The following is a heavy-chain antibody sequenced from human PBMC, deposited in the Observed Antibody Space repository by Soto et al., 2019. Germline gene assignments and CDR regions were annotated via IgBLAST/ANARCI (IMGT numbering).Heavy chain of an antibody. D-gene: IGHD2-15*01. J-gene: IGHJ6*02. Sequence: PSETLSLTCSVSGYSVSSSDYYWAWIRQPPGKGLEWMGSMLYSGLTYYNPSLKSRVTLSVDTSKNQFSVRLNSVTASDTAVYYCAPLSVSLSGPYGTHVWGQGTTVTVSS. CDR3: APLSVSLSGPYGTHV. CDR1: GYSVSSSDYY. V-gene: IGHV4-39*01. CDR2: MLYSGLT.